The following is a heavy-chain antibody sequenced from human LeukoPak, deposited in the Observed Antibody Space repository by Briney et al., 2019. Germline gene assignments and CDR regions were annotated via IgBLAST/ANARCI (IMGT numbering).Heavy chain of an antibody. CDR3: TSSGWTTVY. V-gene: IGHV3-73*01. Sequence: PGGSLRLSCAASGFTFSSYGMHWVRQASGKGLEWVGRIRSKANSYATAYAASVKGRFTISRDDSKNTAYLQMNSLKTEDTAVYYCTSSGWTTVYWGQGTLVTVSS. J-gene: IGHJ4*02. D-gene: IGHD6-19*01. CDR1: GFTFSSYG. CDR2: IRSKANSYAT.